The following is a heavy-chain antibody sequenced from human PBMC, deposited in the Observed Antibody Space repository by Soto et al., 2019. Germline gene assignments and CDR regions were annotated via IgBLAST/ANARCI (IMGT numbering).Heavy chain of an antibody. CDR3: ARDSGYCSSTSCSTPYYYYYGMDV. J-gene: IGHJ6*02. CDR1: GFTFSSYG. V-gene: IGHV3-33*01. CDR2: IWYDGSNK. D-gene: IGHD2-2*02. Sequence: PGGSLRLSCAASGFTFSSYGMHWVRQAPGKGLEWVAVIWYDGSNKYYADSVKGRFTISRDNSKNTLYLQMNSLRAEDTAVYYCARDSGYCSSTSCSTPYYYYYGMDVWGQGTTVTVS.